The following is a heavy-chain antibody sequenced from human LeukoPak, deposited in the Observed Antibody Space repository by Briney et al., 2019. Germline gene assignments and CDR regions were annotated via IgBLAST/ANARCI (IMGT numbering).Heavy chain of an antibody. CDR1: GFTFSSYA. J-gene: IGHJ4*02. CDR3: ARGVNWYFDY. D-gene: IGHD1-1*01. Sequence: GGSLRLSCAASGFTFSSYAMHWVRQAPGKGLEWVAVISYDGSNKYYADSVKGGFTISRDNSKNTLYLQMNSLRAEDTAVYYCARGVNWYFDYWGQGTLVTVSS. V-gene: IGHV3-30-3*01. CDR2: ISYDGSNK.